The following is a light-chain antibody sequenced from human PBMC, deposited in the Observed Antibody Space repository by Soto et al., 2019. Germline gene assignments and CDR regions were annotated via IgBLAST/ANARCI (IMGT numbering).Light chain of an antibody. J-gene: IGLJ2*01. CDR2: DVS. CDR3: SSYTSTNRL. Sequence: QSVLTQPASVYGSPGESITISCTGTSSDVGAYNYVSWYQQHPGKAPKRMIYDVSNRPSGVSNRCSGSKSGNTASLTISGLQAEDEADYYCSSYTSTNRLFGGGTKLTVL. V-gene: IGLV2-14*03. CDR1: SSDVGAYNY.